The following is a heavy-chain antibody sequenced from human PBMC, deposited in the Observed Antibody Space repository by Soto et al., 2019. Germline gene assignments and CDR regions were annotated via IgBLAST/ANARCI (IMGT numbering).Heavy chain of an antibody. CDR1: GGSMNTYY. CDR2: IYSSGST. V-gene: IGHV4-59*01. J-gene: IGHJ4*02. Sequence: SETLSLTCSVSGGSMNTYYWSWIRQPPGKGLEWIGYIYSSGSTNYKLSLKSRVVFSVDTSKNQFSLKLSSVTAADTAVYYCARGSGNPFDYWGQGTLVTAPQ. CDR3: ARGSGNPFDY. D-gene: IGHD2-15*01.